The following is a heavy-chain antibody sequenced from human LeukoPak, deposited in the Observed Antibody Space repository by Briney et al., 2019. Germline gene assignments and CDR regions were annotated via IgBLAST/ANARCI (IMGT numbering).Heavy chain of an antibody. V-gene: IGHV4-39*07. Sequence: SETLSLTCTVSGGSISSSSYYWGWIRQPPGKGLEWIGSIYYSGSTYYNPSLKSRVTISVDTSKNQFSLKLSSVTAADTAVYYCARSTSPRWFDPWGQGTLVTVSS. CDR3: ARSTSPRWFDP. J-gene: IGHJ5*02. D-gene: IGHD2-2*01. CDR2: IYYSGST. CDR1: GGSISSSSYY.